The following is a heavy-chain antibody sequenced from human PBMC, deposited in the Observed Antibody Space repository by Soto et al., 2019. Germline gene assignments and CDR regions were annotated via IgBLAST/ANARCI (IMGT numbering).Heavy chain of an antibody. J-gene: IGHJ6*02. D-gene: IGHD2-2*01. CDR3: ARVYQLLPLPHYYGMDV. Sequence: SVKVSCKASGGTFSSYAISWVRQAPGQGLEWMGGIIPIFGTANYAQKFQGRVTITADKSTSTAYMELSSLRSEDTAVYYCARVYQLLPLPHYYGMDVWGQGTTVTVSS. CDR1: GGTFSSYA. CDR2: IIPIFGTA. V-gene: IGHV1-69*06.